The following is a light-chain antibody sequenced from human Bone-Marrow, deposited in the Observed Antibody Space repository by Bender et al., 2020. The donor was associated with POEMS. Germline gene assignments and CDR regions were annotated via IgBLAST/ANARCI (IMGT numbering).Light chain of an antibody. Sequence: QSALTQPASVSGSPGQSITISCTGTSSDIGGFIYVSWFQQHPGKAPKLMLYDVSNRPSGVSNRFSGSKSGNTASLTISGLQAEDEADYYCCSYAGSRTLIFGGGTKLTVL. CDR3: CSYAGSRTLI. CDR1: SSDIGGFIY. J-gene: IGLJ2*01. CDR2: DVS. V-gene: IGLV2-14*01.